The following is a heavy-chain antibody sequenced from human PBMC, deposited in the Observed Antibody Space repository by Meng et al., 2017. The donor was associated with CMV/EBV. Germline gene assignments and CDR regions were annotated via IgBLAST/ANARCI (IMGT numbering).Heavy chain of an antibody. Sequence: GESLCLSCAASGFTFSNYGLHWVRQAPGKGREWVSAISGSGGSTYYADSVKGRFTISRDNSKNTLYLQMNSPRAEDTAVYYCANSDRSSHNPDFDYWGQGTLVTVSS. V-gene: IGHV3-23*01. D-gene: IGHD3-22*01. J-gene: IGHJ4*02. CDR1: GFTFSNYG. CDR2: ISGSGGST. CDR3: ANSDRSSHNPDFDY.